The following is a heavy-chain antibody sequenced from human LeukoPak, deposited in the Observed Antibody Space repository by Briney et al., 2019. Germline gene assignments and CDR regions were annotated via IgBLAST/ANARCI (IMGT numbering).Heavy chain of an antibody. CDR1: GYTFTSYG. CDR3: ARDRHTPYYDFWSGRLGTDYYYYGMDV. J-gene: IGHJ6*02. D-gene: IGHD3-3*01. CDR2: ISAYNGNT. Sequence: ASVNVSFKASGYTFTSYGISWVRQAPGQGLEWMGWISAYNGNTNYAQKLQGRVTMTTDTSTSTAYMELRSLRSDDTAVYYCARDRHTPYYDFWSGRLGTDYYYYGMDVWGQGTTVTVSS. V-gene: IGHV1-18*01.